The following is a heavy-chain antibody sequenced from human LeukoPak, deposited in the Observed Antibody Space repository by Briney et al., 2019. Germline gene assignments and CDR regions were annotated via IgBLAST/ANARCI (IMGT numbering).Heavy chain of an antibody. D-gene: IGHD2/OR15-2a*01. Sequence: GGSLRLSCAASGFTFSSHGMHWVRQAPGKGLEWVSYISSSGSTKYYADSVKGRFTISRDNARNSLYLQMNSLRAEDTAVYFCARGGLSIMGYWGQGTLVTVSS. J-gene: IGHJ4*02. CDR1: GFTFSSHG. CDR2: ISSSGSTK. CDR3: ARGGLSIMGY. V-gene: IGHV3-48*01.